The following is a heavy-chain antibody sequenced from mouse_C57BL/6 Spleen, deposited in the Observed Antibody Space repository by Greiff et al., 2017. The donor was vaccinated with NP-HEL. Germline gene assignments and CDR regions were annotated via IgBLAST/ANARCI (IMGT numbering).Heavy chain of an antibody. CDR3: APITTVVAPY. CDR1: GYTFTSYW. J-gene: IGHJ3*01. CDR2: IHPNSGRT. V-gene: IGHV1-64*01. D-gene: IGHD1-1*01. Sequence: QVQLQQPGAELVKPGASVKLSCKASGYTFTSYWMHWVKQRPGQGLEWIGMIHPNSGRTNYNEKFKSKATLTVDKSSSTAYMQLSSLTSEDSAVYYCAPITTVVAPYWGQGTLVTVSA.